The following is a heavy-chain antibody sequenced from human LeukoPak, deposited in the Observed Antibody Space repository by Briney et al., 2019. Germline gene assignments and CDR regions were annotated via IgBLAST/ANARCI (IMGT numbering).Heavy chain of an antibody. CDR2: MSAYNGNT. CDR3: ARGLDCRSTSCYPGYYYVDV. Sequence: ASVKVSCKASGYTFTSYGISWVRQAPGQGLEWMGWMSAYNGNTNYAQKLQGRVTMTTDTSTSTAYMELRSLRSDDTAVYYCARGLDCRSTSCYPGYYYVDVWGKGTTVTVSS. CDR1: GYTFTSYG. J-gene: IGHJ6*03. V-gene: IGHV1-18*01. D-gene: IGHD2-2*01.